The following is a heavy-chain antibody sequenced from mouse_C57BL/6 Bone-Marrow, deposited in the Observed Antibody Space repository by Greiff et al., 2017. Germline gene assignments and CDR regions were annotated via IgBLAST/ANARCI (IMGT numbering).Heavy chain of an antibody. V-gene: IGHV14-1*01. Sequence: DVKLVESGAELVRPGASVKLSCTASGFNIKDYYMHWVKQRPEQGLEWIGRIDPEDGDTEYAPKFQGKATMTADTSSNTAYLQLSSLTSEDTAVYYCTTDYGSSSDWYFDVWGTGTTVTVSS. CDR1: GFNIKDYY. D-gene: IGHD1-1*01. J-gene: IGHJ1*03. CDR2: IDPEDGDT. CDR3: TTDYGSSSDWYFDV.